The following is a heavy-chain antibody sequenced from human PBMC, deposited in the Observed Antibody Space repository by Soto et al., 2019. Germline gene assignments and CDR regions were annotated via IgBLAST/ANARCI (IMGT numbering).Heavy chain of an antibody. V-gene: IGHV1-69*13. D-gene: IGHD6-6*01. CDR2: IIPIFGTA. CDR1: GRTFSNHA. CDR3: ARDYSSSTKNFDY. Sequence: LVKVSCKASGRTFSNHAINWVGQAPGQGLEWMGGIIPIFGTANYAQKFQGRVTITADESTSTAYMELSSLRSEDTAVYYCARDYSSSTKNFDYWGQGTLVTVSS. J-gene: IGHJ4*02.